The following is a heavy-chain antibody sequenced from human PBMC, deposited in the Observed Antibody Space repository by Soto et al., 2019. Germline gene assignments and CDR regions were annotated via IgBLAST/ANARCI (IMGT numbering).Heavy chain of an antibody. CDR1: GGTFSSYT. Sequence: ASVKVSCKASGGTFSSYTISWVRQAPGQGLEWMGRIIPILGIANYAQKFQGRVTITADKSTSTAHMELSSLRSEDTAVYYCARDLCSGGSCYPVYYYYMDVWGKGTTVTVS. CDR2: IIPILGIA. V-gene: IGHV1-69*04. D-gene: IGHD2-15*01. CDR3: ARDLCSGGSCYPVYYYYMDV. J-gene: IGHJ6*03.